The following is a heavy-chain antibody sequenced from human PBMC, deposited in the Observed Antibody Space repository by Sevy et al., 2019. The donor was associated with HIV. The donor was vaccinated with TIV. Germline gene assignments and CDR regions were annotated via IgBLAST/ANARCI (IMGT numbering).Heavy chain of an antibody. J-gene: IGHJ4*02. CDR2: INHSGST. CDR3: ARGLPLYYYDSSGSYGGDPNFDY. CDR1: GGSFSGYY. Sequence: SETLSLTCAVYGGSFSGYYWSWIRQPPGKGLEWIGEINHSGSTNYNPSLESRVTISVDTSKNQFSLKLSSVTAADTAVYYCARGLPLYYYDSSGSYGGDPNFDYWGQGTLVTVS. V-gene: IGHV4-34*01. D-gene: IGHD3-22*01.